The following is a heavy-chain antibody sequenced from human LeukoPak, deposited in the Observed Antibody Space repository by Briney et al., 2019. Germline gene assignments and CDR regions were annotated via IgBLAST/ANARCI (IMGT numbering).Heavy chain of an antibody. CDR3: ARDRRYYYDSSGYSYWYFDL. D-gene: IGHD3-22*01. CDR2: IYYSGST. V-gene: IGHV4-39*02. CDR1: GGSISSSSYY. Sequence: SETLSLTCTVSGGSISSSSYYWGWIRQPPGKGLEWIGSIYYSGSTYYNPSLKSRVTISVDTSKNQFSLKLSSVTAADTAVYYCARDRRYYYDSSGYSYWYFDLWGRGTLVTVSS. J-gene: IGHJ2*01.